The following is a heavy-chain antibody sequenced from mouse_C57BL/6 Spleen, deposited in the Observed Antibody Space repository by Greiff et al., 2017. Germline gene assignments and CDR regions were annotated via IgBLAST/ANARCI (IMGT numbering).Heavy chain of an antibody. J-gene: IGHJ3*01. CDR2: IDPSDSYT. D-gene: IGHD4-1*01. CDR1: GYTFTSYW. CDR3: ARSRLTGTFAY. V-gene: IGHV1-69*01. Sequence: QVQLKQPGAELVMPGASVKLSCKASGYTFTSYWMHWVKQRPGQGLEWIGEIDPSDSYTNYNQKFKGKSTLTVDKSSSTAYMQLSSLTSEDSAVYYCARSRLTGTFAYWGQGTLVTVSA.